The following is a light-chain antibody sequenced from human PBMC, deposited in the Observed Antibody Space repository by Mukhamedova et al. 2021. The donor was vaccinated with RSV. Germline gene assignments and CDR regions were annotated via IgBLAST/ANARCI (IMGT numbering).Light chain of an antibody. V-gene: IGKV3-20*01. CDR1: QSVSSSY. J-gene: IGKJ3*01. Sequence: GERATLSCRASQSVSSSYLAWYQQKPGQAPRLLIYGASSRATGIPDRFSGSGSGTDFTLTISRLEPEDFAVYYCQQYGSSPPTTF. CDR3: QQYGSSPPTT. CDR2: GAS.